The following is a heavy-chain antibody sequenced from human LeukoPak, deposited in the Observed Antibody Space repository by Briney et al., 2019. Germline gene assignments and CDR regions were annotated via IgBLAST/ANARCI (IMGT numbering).Heavy chain of an antibody. CDR1: GYTLTELS. V-gene: IGHV1-24*01. CDR3: ARGTRYNWNDNWFDP. D-gene: IGHD1-20*01. CDR2: FHPENGET. J-gene: IGHJ5*02. Sequence: GASVKVSCKVSGYTLTELSMHWVRQAPGKGLEWMGGFHPENGETIYAQKIQGRVTMTEDTSTDTAYMELSSLRSEDTAVYYCARGTRYNWNDNWFDPWGQGTLVTVSS.